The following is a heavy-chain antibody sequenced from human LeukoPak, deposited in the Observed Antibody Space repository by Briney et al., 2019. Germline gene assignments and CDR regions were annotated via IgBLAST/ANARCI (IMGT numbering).Heavy chain of an antibody. Sequence: SETLTLTCTASGCSISSYYWSWIRQPPGKGLEWIGYIYYSGSTNYNPSLKSRVTISVDTSKNQFSLKLSSVTAADTAVYYCARVSTTVTRAEYFQQWGQGTLVSVP. D-gene: IGHD4-17*01. CDR1: GCSISSYY. CDR3: ARVSTTVTRAEYFQQ. V-gene: IGHV4-59*01. J-gene: IGHJ1*01. CDR2: IYYSGST.